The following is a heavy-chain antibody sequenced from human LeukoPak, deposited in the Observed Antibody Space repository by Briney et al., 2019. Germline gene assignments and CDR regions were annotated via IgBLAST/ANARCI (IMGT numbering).Heavy chain of an antibody. CDR2: IYYTGSA. V-gene: IGHV4-61*08. D-gene: IGHD5-24*01. J-gene: IGHJ4*02. Sequence: SETLSLTCTVSGGSISSGGYFWSWIRQHPGKDLEWIGYIYYTGSANYNPSLKSRVTMSVDTSENQFSLKLYSMTAADTAVYYCARGPDRRDGYKSLDYWGQGTLVTVSS. CDR1: GGSISSGGYF. CDR3: ARGPDRRDGYKSLDY.